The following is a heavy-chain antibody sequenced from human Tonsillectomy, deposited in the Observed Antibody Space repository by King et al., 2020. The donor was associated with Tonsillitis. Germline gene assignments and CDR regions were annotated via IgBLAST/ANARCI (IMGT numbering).Heavy chain of an antibody. Sequence: VQLVESGAEVKKPGESLRISCKGSGYSFTSYWISWVRQMPGKGLEWMGRIDPSDSYTNYSPSFQGHVTISADKSISTAYLQWSSLKASDTAMYYCARQVYCSSTSCYSEFDYWGQGTLVTVSS. CDR1: GYSFTSYW. D-gene: IGHD2-2*01. CDR3: ARQVYCSSTSCYSEFDY. V-gene: IGHV5-10-1*03. CDR2: IDPSDSYT. J-gene: IGHJ4*02.